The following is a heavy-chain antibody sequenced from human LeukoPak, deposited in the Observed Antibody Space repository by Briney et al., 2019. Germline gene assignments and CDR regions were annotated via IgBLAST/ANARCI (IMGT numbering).Heavy chain of an antibody. CDR3: ARDNYDSSTPYYFDY. CDR1: GFTFDDYG. Sequence: PGGSLRLSCAASGFTFDDYGMSWVRQAPGKGLEWVSGINWNGGSTVYADSVKGRFTISRDNAKNSLYLQMNSLRAEDTAVYYCARDNYDSSTPYYFDYWGQGTLVTVSS. D-gene: IGHD3-22*01. CDR2: INWNGGST. V-gene: IGHV3-20*04. J-gene: IGHJ4*02.